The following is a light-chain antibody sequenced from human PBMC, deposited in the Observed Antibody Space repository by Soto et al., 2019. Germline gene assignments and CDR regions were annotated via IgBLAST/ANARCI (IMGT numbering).Light chain of an antibody. CDR3: SSNAGSNNLI. V-gene: IGLV1-44*01. Sequence: QSVLTQPPSASGTPGQTVTISCSGSSSNIETNTVTWYQQLPGTAPKLLIYSDDQRPSGVPDRFSGSKSGNTASLTVSGLQAEDEADYYCSSNAGSNNLIFGGGTKLTVL. CDR1: SSNIETNT. J-gene: IGLJ2*01. CDR2: SDD.